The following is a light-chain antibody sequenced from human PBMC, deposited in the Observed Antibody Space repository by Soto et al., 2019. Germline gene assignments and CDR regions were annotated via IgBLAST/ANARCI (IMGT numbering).Light chain of an antibody. J-gene: IGKJ5*01. CDR1: QGIGTY. V-gene: IGKV1-9*01. CDR2: AAS. Sequence: DIQLTQSPSFLSASVGDRVTITCRASQGIGTYLAWYQQKPGKAPELLIYAASTLQGGVPSRFSGSGSGTEFTLTISSLQPEDFATYYCQQLSSYPATFGQGTRLEIK. CDR3: QQLSSYPAT.